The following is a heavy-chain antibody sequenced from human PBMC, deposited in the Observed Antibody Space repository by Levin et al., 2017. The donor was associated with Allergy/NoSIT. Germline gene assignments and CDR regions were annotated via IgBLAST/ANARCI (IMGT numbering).Heavy chain of an antibody. CDR3: AKPQRATKGIFDY. J-gene: IGHJ4*02. Sequence: AGGSLRLSCAASGFTFSSYAMSWVRQAPGKGLEWVSAISGSGGSTYYADSVKGRFTISRDNSKNTLYLQMNSLRAEDTDVYYCAKPQRATKGIFDYWGQGTLVTVSS. CDR1: GFTFSSYA. D-gene: IGHD1/OR15-1a*01. CDR2: ISGSGGST. V-gene: IGHV3-23*01.